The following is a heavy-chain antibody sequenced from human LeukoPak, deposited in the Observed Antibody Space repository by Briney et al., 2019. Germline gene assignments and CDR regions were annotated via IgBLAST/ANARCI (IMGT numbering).Heavy chain of an antibody. V-gene: IGHV3-23*01. Sequence: PGGSLRLSCAASGFTFSSYAMSWVRQAPGKGLEWVSAISGSGGSTYYADSVKGRFTISRDNSKNTLYLQMSSLRAGDAAVYYCAKAGHYGSGSYYSDYWGRGTLVTVSP. CDR1: GFTFSSYA. CDR2: ISGSGGST. CDR3: AKAGHYGSGSYYSDY. D-gene: IGHD3-10*01. J-gene: IGHJ4*02.